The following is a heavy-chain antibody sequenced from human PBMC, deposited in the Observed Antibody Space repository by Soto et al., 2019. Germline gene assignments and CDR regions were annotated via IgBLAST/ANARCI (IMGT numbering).Heavy chain of an antibody. Sequence: QVQLQESGPGLVKPSGTLSLTCAVSGGSFTRNHWWTWVRQPQGQGLEWIGEIYRTGITNYNPSLKSRVTISLDKSENQSYLKVTSLTAADTAGYYCASRDPGTSVDYWGQVTLVTVSS. J-gene: IGHJ4*02. CDR2: IYRTGIT. CDR3: ASRDPGTSVDY. D-gene: IGHD1-7*01. V-gene: IGHV4-4*02. CDR1: GGSFTRNHW.